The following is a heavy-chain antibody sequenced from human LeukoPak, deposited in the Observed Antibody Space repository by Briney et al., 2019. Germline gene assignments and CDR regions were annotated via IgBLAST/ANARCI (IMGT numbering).Heavy chain of an antibody. CDR3: TTVFDY. Sequence: PGGSLRLSCEGSGFSFSYYWMPWVRQVPGKGLVWVSRINGDGSATSYADSVKGRFTISRDNAKSTVYLQMNSLRAEDTAVYFCTTVFDYWGQGTLVTVSS. J-gene: IGHJ4*02. V-gene: IGHV3-74*01. CDR1: GFSFSYYW. CDR2: INGDGSAT.